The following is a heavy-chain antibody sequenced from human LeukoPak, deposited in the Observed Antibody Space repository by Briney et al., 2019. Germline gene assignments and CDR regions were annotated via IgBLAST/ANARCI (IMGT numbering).Heavy chain of an antibody. J-gene: IGHJ4*02. CDR2: IYYSGST. Sequence: PSETLSLTCTVSGGSISSSSYYWGWIRQPPGKGLEWIGSIYYSGSTYYNPSLKSRVTISVDTSKNQFSLKLSPVTAADTAVYYCARHSSGFDYWGQGTLVTLSS. CDR1: GGSISSSSYY. D-gene: IGHD6-19*01. V-gene: IGHV4-39*01. CDR3: ARHSSGFDY.